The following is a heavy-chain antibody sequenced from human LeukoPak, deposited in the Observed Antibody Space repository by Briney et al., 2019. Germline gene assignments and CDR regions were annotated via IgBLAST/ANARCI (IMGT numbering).Heavy chain of an antibody. CDR2: IIPIFGTA. Sequence: SVKVSCKASGGTFSGYAISWVRQAPGQGLEWMGGIIPIFGTANYAQKFQGRVTITADESTSTAYMELSSLRSEDTAVYYCARVGYYDYVWGSYSGYYFDYWGQGTLVTVSS. CDR3: ARVGYYDYVWGSYSGYYFDY. CDR1: GGTFSGYA. V-gene: IGHV1-69*13. J-gene: IGHJ4*02. D-gene: IGHD3-16*01.